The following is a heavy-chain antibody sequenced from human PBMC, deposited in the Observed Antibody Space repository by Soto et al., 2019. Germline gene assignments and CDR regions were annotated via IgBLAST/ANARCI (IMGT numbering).Heavy chain of an antibody. CDR3: ARGRYGDY. CDR1: GYIFTSYG. D-gene: IGHD4-17*01. J-gene: IGHJ4*02. V-gene: IGHV1-18*01. Sequence: QAHLVQSGPEVKKPGASVKVSCKGSGYIFTSYGIAWVRQAPGQGLEWMGWISAHNGNTEYAQKFQGRVTVTRDTSTGPAYLELGGPRSDDTALYYCARGRYGDYWGQGALVTVSS. CDR2: ISAHNGNT.